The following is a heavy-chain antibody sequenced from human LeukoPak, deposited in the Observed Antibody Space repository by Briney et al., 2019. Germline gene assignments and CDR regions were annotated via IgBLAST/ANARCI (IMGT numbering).Heavy chain of an antibody. D-gene: IGHD3-16*01. J-gene: IGHJ4*02. CDR2: ISWDGGST. Sequence: GGSLRLSCAASGFTFDDYAMHWVRQAPGKGLEWVSLISWDGGSTYYADSVKGRFTISRDNSKNSLYLQMNSLRAEDTALYYCASRGDSVDYWGQGTLVTVSS. CDR3: ASRGDSVDY. V-gene: IGHV3-43D*03. CDR1: GFTFDDYA.